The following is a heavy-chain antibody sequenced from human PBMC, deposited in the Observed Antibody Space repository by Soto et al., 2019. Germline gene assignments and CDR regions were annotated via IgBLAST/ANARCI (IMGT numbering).Heavy chain of an antibody. CDR2: INPNSGGT. V-gene: IGHV1-2*04. CDR1: GYTFTGYY. J-gene: IGHJ6*03. CDR3: ARENYYYYMDV. Sequence: ASVTVSCQASGYTFTGYYMHWVRQAPGQGLEWMGWINPNSGGTNYAQKFQGWVTMTRDTSISTAYMELSRLRSDDTAVYYCARENYYYYMDVWGKGTTVTVSS.